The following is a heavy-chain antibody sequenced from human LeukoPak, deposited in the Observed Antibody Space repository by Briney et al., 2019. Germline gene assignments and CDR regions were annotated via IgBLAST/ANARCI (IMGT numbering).Heavy chain of an antibody. CDR1: GFTFSSYS. Sequence: GGPLRLSCAASGFTFSSYSMNWVRQAPGKGLEWVSYISSSSSTIYYADSVKGRFTISRDNAKNTLFLQINSLRAEDTAVYYCAREILAPGKTHDYWGQGTLVTVSS. J-gene: IGHJ4*02. V-gene: IGHV3-48*04. CDR3: AREILAPGKTHDY. CDR2: ISSSSSTI.